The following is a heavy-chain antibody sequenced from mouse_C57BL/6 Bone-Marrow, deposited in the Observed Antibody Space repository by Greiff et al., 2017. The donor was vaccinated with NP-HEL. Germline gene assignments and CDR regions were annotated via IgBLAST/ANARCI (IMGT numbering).Heavy chain of an antibody. CDR3: AIYGKTFYYAMDY. V-gene: IGHV2-2*01. Sequence: QVQLQQSGPGLVQPSQSLSITCTVSGFSLTSYGVHWVRQSPGKGLEWLGVIWSGGSTDYNAAFISRLSTSKDNSKSQVFVKMNSLQADDTAIYYCAIYGKTFYYAMDYWGQGTSVTVSS. CDR1: GFSLTSYG. D-gene: IGHD1-1*01. CDR2: IWSGGST. J-gene: IGHJ4*01.